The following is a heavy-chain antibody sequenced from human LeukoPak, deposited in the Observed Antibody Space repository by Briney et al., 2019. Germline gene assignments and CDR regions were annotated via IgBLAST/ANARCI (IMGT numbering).Heavy chain of an antibody. CDR3: ARERSFSRDY. Sequence: GGSLRLSCAASGFSFGSYWMTWVRQAPGKGLEWVANINEGGSEKFYAESMKGRFTISRDNAENSLYLQMNSLRSEDTAVYYCARERSFSRDYWGQGTLVSVSS. J-gene: IGHJ4*02. CDR2: INEGGSEK. CDR1: GFSFGSYW. V-gene: IGHV3-7*01. D-gene: IGHD1-26*01.